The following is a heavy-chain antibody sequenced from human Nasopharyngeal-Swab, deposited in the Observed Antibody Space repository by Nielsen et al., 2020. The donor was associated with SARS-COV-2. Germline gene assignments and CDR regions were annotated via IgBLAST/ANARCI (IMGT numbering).Heavy chain of an antibody. V-gene: IGHV3-30-3*01. J-gene: IGHJ4*02. CDR1: GFTFSSYA. Sequence: GGSLRLSCAASGFTFSSYAMHWVRQAPGKGLEWVAVISYDGSNKYYADSVKGRFTISRDNSKNMLYLQMNSLRAEDTAVYYCAREQGDHFDYWGQGTLVTVSS. D-gene: IGHD2-21*01. CDR2: ISYDGSNK. CDR3: AREQGDHFDY.